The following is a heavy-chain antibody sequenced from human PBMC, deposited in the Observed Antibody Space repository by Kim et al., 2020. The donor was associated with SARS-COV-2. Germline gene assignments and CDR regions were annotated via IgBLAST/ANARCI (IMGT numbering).Heavy chain of an antibody. J-gene: IGHJ6*02. CDR3: AKELPRRIAAAGTYYYHGMDV. CDR2: ISWNSGSI. Sequence: GGSLRLSCAASGFTFDDYAMHWVRQAPGKGLEWVSGISWNSGSIGYAASVKGRFTISRDNAKNSLYLQMNSLRAEDTALYYCAKELPRRIAAAGTYYYHGMDVWGQGTTVTVSS. CDR1: GFTFDDYA. V-gene: IGHV3-9*01. D-gene: IGHD6-13*01.